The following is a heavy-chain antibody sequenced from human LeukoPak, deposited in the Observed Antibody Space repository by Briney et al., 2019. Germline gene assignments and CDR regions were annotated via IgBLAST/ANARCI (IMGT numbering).Heavy chain of an antibody. V-gene: IGHV4-34*01. D-gene: IGHD4-17*01. J-gene: IGHJ1*01. Sequence: PSETLSLTCAVYGGSFSGYYWSWIRQPPGKGLEWIGEINHSGSTNYNPSLKSRVTILVDTSKNQFSLKLSSVTAADAAVYYCARGHSPVTTKVSYFQHWGQGTLVTVSS. CDR2: INHSGST. CDR1: GGSFSGYY. CDR3: ARGHSPVTTKVSYFQH.